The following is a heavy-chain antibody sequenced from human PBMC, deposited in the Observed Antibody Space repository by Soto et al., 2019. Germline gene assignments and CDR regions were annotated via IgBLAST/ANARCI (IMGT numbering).Heavy chain of an antibody. J-gene: IGHJ4*02. CDR2: IYYSGST. CDR1: GGSISSSSYY. V-gene: IGHV4-39*01. CDR3: ATLWFGESPY. D-gene: IGHD3-10*01. Sequence: QLQLQESGPGLVKPSETLSLTCTVSGGSISSSSYYWGWIRQPPGKGLEWIGSIYYSGSTYYNPSLKRRVTIPVDTFKSPFSMKLSSVTAADTAVYYCATLWFGESPYWGQGTLVTVSS.